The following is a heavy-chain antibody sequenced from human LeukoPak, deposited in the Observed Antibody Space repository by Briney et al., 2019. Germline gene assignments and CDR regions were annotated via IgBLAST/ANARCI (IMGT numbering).Heavy chain of an antibody. V-gene: IGHV4-39*06. D-gene: IGHD3-3*01. CDR2: IYYSGST. CDR3: AKPLRIPIFGVVCAHFDY. J-gene: IGHJ4*02. CDR1: GGSISSSCYY. Sequence: SETVSLTCTVSGGSISSSCYYWGWVRQPPGKGLECIGSIYYSGSTYYNPSLKSRVTISVDTSKNHFALKLSAVTAADSAVYFCAKPLRIPIFGVVCAHFDYWGQGTLVTVSS.